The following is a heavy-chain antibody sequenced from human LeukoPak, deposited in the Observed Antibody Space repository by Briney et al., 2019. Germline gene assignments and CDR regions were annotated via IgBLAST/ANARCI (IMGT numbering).Heavy chain of an antibody. J-gene: IGHJ3*02. V-gene: IGHV4-39*07. CDR2: IYYSGST. CDR3: ARGADYDYAFDI. CDR1: GGSISSSSYY. Sequence: SETLSLTCTVSGGSISSSSYYWGWIRQPPGKGLEWIGSIYYSGSTYYNPSLKSRVTISVDTSKNQFSLKLSSVTAADTAVYYCARGADYDYAFDIWGQGTMVTVSS. D-gene: IGHD3-16*01.